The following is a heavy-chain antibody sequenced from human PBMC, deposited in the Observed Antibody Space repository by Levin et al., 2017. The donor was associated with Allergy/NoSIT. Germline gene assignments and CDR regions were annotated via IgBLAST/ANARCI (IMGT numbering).Heavy chain of an antibody. V-gene: IGHV4-39*01. Sequence: SETLSLTCSVSGGSISTDNYYWGWIRQPPGKGLEWIGSIYYSGSTSYSPSFKSRVTISVDTSRNQFSLKVKSVTAADTAVYYCARGEAAARTWFDPWGQGTLVTVSS. CDR1: GGSISTDNYY. J-gene: IGHJ5*02. CDR3: ARGEAAARTWFDP. CDR2: IYYSGST. D-gene: IGHD6-13*01.